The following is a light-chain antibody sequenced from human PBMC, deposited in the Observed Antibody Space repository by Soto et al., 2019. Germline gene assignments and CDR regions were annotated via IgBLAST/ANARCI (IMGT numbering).Light chain of an antibody. CDR3: QSYESSVSDYVV. V-gene: IGLV1-40*01. J-gene: IGLJ2*01. CDR1: SSNIGAGYD. Sequence: QSVLTQPPSVSGAPGQRVTISCTGSSSNIGAGYDVHWYQQLPGTAPKLLIYDNNNRPPGVPDRFSGSKSGTSASLAITGLQAEDEADYYCQSYESSVSDYVVFGGGTKVTVL. CDR2: DNN.